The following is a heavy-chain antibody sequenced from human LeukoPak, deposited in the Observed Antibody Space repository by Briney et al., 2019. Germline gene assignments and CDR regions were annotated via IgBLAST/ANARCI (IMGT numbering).Heavy chain of an antibody. D-gene: IGHD3-3*01. J-gene: IGHJ4*02. CDR2: ISSSSSYI. CDR1: GFTFSSYS. Sequence: AGGSLRLSCAASGFTFSSYSMNWVRQAPGKGLEWVSSISSSSSYIYYADSVKGRFTISRDNAKNSLYLQMNSLRAEDTAVYYCARKDLGGPIDYWGQGTLVTVSS. V-gene: IGHV3-21*01. CDR3: ARKDLGGPIDY.